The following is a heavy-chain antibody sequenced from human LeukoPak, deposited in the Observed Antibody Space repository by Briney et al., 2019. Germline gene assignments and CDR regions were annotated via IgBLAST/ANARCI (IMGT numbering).Heavy chain of an antibody. D-gene: IGHD3-3*01. J-gene: IGHJ1*01. CDR3: ARFARVDHFHY. CDR2: IDPNTGDT. CDR1: GYTFTGYY. V-gene: IGHV1-2*02. Sequence: ASVKVSCKASGYTFTGYYLHWVRQAPGQGLEWMGWIDPNTGDTNYAQNFQGRVTMSRDTSISTAYMELSRLTSDDTAVYYCARFARVDHFHYWGQGTLVTVSS.